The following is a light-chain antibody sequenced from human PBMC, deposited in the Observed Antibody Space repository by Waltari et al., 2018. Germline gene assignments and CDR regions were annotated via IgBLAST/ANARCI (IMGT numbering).Light chain of an antibody. CDR2: AVS. CDR1: SSDVGGYNY. CDR3: LSYTSSSTYV. Sequence: QSALTQPASVSGSPGQSITFSCTGTSSDVGGYNYVSWYQQHPGKVPKPMIYAVSSRPAGVSNRFSCPMSGNTASLPISALQAEHEADYYCLSYTSSSTYVFGTGTKVTVL. J-gene: IGLJ1*01. V-gene: IGLV2-14*01.